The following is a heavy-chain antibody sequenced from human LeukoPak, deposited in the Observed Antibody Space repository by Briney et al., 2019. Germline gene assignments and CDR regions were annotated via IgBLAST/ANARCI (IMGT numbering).Heavy chain of an antibody. CDR3: ARDGGGITMVRGVQSPPDY. Sequence: ALVKVSCKASGYTFTSYYMHWVRQAPGQGLEWMGIINPSGGSTSYAQKFQGRVTMTRDTSTSTVYMELSSLRSEDTAVYYCARDGGGITMVRGVQSPPDYWGQGTLVTVSS. D-gene: IGHD3-10*01. J-gene: IGHJ4*02. V-gene: IGHV1-46*01. CDR1: GYTFTSYY. CDR2: INPSGGST.